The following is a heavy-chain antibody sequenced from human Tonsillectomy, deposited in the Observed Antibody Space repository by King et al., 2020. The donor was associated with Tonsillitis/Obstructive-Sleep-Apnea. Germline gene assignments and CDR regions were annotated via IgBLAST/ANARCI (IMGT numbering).Heavy chain of an antibody. V-gene: IGHV4-39*01. Sequence: QLQESGPGLVKPSETLSLTCTVSGGSISSSSYYWGWIRQPPGTGLGWIGSIYFSGSTYSNPSLKSRVTISLDTSKNQISLKLCSVTAADTAVYYCARHPSGDYGGDFDYWGQGTLVTVSS. CDR3: ARHPSGDYGGDFDY. D-gene: IGHD4-23*01. CDR2: IYFSGST. J-gene: IGHJ4*02. CDR1: GGSISSSSYY.